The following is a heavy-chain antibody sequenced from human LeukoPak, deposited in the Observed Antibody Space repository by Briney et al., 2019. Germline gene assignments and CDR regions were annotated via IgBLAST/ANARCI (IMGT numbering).Heavy chain of an antibody. Sequence: ASVKASCKASGYTFTSYGISWVRQAPGQGLEWMGWISAYNGNTNYAQKLQGRVTMTTDTSTSTAYMELRSLRSDDTAVYYCARTYSGYDPGSYYFDYWGQGTLVTVSS. J-gene: IGHJ4*02. CDR2: ISAYNGNT. D-gene: IGHD5-12*01. CDR1: GYTFTSYG. V-gene: IGHV1-18*01. CDR3: ARTYSGYDPGSYYFDY.